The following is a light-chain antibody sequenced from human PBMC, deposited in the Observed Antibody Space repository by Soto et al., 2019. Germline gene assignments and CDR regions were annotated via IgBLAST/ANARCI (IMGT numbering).Light chain of an antibody. Sequence: QSALTQPASVSGSPGQSITISCTGTSSDVGSYNLVSWYQQHPGKAPKLMIFEVGKRPSGVSNRFSGSKSGNTASLTISGLQAEDEADNYCCSYACGRTFSYVFGTGTKLTVL. CDR1: SSDVGSYNL. CDR3: CSYACGRTFSYV. J-gene: IGLJ1*01. CDR2: EVG. V-gene: IGLV2-23*02.